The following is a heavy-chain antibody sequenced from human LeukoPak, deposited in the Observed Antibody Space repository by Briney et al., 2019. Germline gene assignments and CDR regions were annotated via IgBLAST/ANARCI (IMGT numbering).Heavy chain of an antibody. CDR3: VRAAQEGRDSLAGIQTGSWFNP. V-gene: IGHV1-8*01. CDR2: MNPNNGNT. Sequence: EASVKVSCRASGYTFATYDINWVRQATGQGPEWIGWMNPNNGNTDYAQKFQGRINLTRNTSISTAYMELISLRSDDTAVYYCVRAAQEGRDSLAGIQTGSWFNPWGQGTMVTVSS. J-gene: IGHJ5*02. CDR1: GYTFATYD. D-gene: IGHD3-9*01.